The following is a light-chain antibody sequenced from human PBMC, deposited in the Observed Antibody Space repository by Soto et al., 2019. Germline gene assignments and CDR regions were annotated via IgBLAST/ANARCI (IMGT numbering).Light chain of an antibody. CDR3: QQYNSYSWK. CDR2: EAS. CDR1: QSVNRW. J-gene: IGKJ1*01. V-gene: IGKV1-5*03. Sequence: DIQMTQSPSTLSSSVGDRVTVTCRASQSVNRWLAWYQQKPVKAPKLLIYEASSLESGVPSRFGGSGSATELTLTISSLQPDDFAIYYCQQYNSYSWKFCKGTKV.